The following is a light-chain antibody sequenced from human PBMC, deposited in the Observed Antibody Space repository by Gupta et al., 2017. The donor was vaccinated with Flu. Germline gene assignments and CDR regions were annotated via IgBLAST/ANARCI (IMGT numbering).Light chain of an antibody. CDR3: MRGTHPRT. J-gene: IGKJ2*01. CDR2: EVS. Sequence: DVVMTQSPLSLPVTLGQPASISCRSSQSLVYKNGITYLNWFQQRPGQSPRRLIYEVSNRDSGVPDRFSGSGSGTDFTLKISRVEAEDVGVYYFMRGTHPRTFGEGTRLEI. CDR1: QSLVYKNGITY. V-gene: IGKV2-30*01.